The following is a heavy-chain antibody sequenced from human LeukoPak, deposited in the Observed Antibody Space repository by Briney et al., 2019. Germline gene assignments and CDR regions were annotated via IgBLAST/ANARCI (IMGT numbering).Heavy chain of an antibody. D-gene: IGHD3-10*01. Sequence: SETLSLTCTVSGGSISSYYWSWIRQPPGKGLEWIGYIYYTGSTNYNPSLKSRVTISVDTSKNQFSLKLSSVTAADTAVYYCARHGYRYYGSGNPKQFDYWGQGTLVTVSS. CDR3: ARHGYRYYGSGNPKQFDY. V-gene: IGHV4-59*08. CDR1: GGSISSYY. CDR2: IYYTGST. J-gene: IGHJ4*02.